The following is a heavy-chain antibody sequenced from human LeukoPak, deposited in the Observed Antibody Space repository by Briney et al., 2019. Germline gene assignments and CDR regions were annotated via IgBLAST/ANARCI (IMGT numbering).Heavy chain of an antibody. D-gene: IGHD3-10*01. V-gene: IGHV3-48*04. CDR2: ISSSGSTI. CDR1: EFTFSSFA. Sequence: PGGSLRLSCAASEFTFSSFAMSWVRQAPGKGLEWVSYISSSGSTIYYADSVKGRFTISRDNAKNSLYLQMNSLRAEDTAVYYCARAPGSITMVRGVEYYYYYYYMDVWGKGTTVTVSS. J-gene: IGHJ6*03. CDR3: ARAPGSITMVRGVEYYYYYYYMDV.